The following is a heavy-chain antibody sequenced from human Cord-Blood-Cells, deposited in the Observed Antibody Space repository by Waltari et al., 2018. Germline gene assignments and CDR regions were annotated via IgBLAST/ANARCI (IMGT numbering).Heavy chain of an antibody. J-gene: IGHJ6*02. D-gene: IGHD6-25*01. CDR1: GGSVRGCY. CDR3: ASNRLYYYYGMDV. V-gene: IGHV4-34*01. CDR2: INHSGST. Sequence: QVQLQQWGAGLLTPSETLSLPCAVYGGSVRGCYWGWTRQPPGQGLEWIGEINHSGSTNYNPSLKSRVTISVDTSKNQFSLKLSSVTAADTAVYYCASNRLYYYYGMDVWGQGTTVTVSS.